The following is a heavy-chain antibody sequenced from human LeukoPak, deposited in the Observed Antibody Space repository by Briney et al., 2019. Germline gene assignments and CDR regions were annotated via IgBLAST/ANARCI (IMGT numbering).Heavy chain of an antibody. CDR1: GFTFSSYA. D-gene: IGHD3-10*02. J-gene: IGHJ6*04. V-gene: IGHV3-30*04. CDR2: ISYDGSNK. CDR3: AELGITMIGGV. Sequence: GGSLRLSCAASGFTFSSYAMHWVRQAPGKGLEWVAVISYDGSNKYYADSVKGRFTISRDNAKNSLYLQMNSLRAEDTAVYYCAELGITMIGGVWGKGTTVTISS.